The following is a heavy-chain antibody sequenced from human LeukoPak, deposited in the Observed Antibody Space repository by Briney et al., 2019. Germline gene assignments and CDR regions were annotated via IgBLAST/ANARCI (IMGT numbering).Heavy chain of an antibody. J-gene: IGHJ4*02. CDR1: GYTFTSYD. V-gene: IGHV1-8*01. CDR2: MNPNSGNT. Sequence: ASVKVSRKASGYTFTSYDINWVRQATGQGLEWMGWMNPNSGNTGYAQEFQGRVTMTEDTSTDTAYMELSSLRSEDTAVYYCATRELAFDYWGQGTLVTVSS. CDR3: ATRELAFDY. D-gene: IGHD1-26*01.